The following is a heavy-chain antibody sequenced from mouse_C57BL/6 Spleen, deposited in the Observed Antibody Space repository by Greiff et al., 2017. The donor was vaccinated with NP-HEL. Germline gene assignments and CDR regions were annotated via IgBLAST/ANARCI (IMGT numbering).Heavy chain of an antibody. Sequence: QVQLQQSGAELMKPGASVKLSCKATGYTFTGYWIEWVKQRPGHGLEWIGEILPGSGSTNYNETFKGKATFTADTSSNTAYMQLSSLTTEDSAIYYCARRPLYDYDRDYWYFDVWGTGTTVNVSS. J-gene: IGHJ1*03. CDR3: ARRPLYDYDRDYWYFDV. CDR1: GYTFTGYW. CDR2: ILPGSGST. V-gene: IGHV1-9*01. D-gene: IGHD2-4*01.